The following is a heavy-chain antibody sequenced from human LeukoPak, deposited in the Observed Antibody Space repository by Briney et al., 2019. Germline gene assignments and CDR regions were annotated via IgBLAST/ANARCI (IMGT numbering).Heavy chain of an antibody. J-gene: IGHJ6*01. V-gene: IGHV3-74*01. CDR1: GFTFSSDW. CDR3: VRGSSGWSGTDV. D-gene: IGHD6-19*01. Sequence: RGSLRLSRAVSGFTFSSDWMYSVRHAPRKGLWWVSRLSGGGDYTNYEESVKGRFTISRDNAKNTLYLQMNSLRAEETAVYYCVRGSSGWSGTDVWGQGSTVTVSS. CDR2: LSGGGDYT.